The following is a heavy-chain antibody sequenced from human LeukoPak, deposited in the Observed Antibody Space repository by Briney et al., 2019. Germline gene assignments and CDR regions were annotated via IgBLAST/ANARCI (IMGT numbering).Heavy chain of an antibody. CDR2: IYHSGST. D-gene: IGHD6-19*01. V-gene: IGHV4-30-2*01. J-gene: IGHJ4*02. CDR3: ARESVAGIRRIFDY. Sequence: SETLSLTCTVSGGSISSGGYSWSWIRQPPGKGLEWIGYIYHSGSTYYNPSLKSRVTISVDRSKNQFSLKLSSVTAADTAVYYCARESVAGIRRIFDYWGQGTLVTVSS. CDR1: GGSISSGGYS.